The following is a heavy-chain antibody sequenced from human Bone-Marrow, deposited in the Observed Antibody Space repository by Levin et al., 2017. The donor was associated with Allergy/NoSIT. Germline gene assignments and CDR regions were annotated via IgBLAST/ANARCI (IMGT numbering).Heavy chain of an antibody. CDR3: VKGLDIYGPCGLDV. CDR1: GFIFSRYA. V-gene: IGHV3-23*01. CDR2: IIGSGESS. Sequence: QSGGSLRLSCVASGFIFSRYAMTWVRQAPGKGLEWVSAIIGSGESSYYGDSVRGRVTISRDNSKRTVFLQMESLRAEDTAVYYCVKGLDIYGPCGLDVWGQGITVTVSS. D-gene: IGHD3-3*02. J-gene: IGHJ6*02.